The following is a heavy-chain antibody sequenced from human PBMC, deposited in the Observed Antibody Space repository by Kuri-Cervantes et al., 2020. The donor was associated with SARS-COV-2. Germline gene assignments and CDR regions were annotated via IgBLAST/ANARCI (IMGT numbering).Heavy chain of an antibody. CDR3: ARXXNWNFDY. J-gene: IGHJ4*02. CDR1: GGTFSSYA. Sequence: SVKVSCKASGGTFSSYAISWVRQXPGQGLEWMGGIIPIFGTANYAQKFQGRVTIXADESTSTAYMELSSLRSEDTAVYYCARXXNWNFDYWGQGTLVTVSS. CDR2: IIPIFGTA. D-gene: IGHD1-1*01. V-gene: IGHV1-69*13.